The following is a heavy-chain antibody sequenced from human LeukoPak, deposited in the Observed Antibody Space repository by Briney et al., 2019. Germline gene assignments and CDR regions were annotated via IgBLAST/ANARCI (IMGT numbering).Heavy chain of an antibody. CDR1: GGSISSSSYY. V-gene: IGHV4-39*07. J-gene: IGHJ5*02. Sequence: KASETLSLTCTVSGGSISSSSYYWGWIRQPPGKGLVWIGSIYYSGSTYYNPSLKSRVTISVDTSKNQFSLKLSSVTAADTAVYYCARSNAYCSGGSCYSNWFDPWGQGTLVTVSS. CDR3: ARSNAYCSGGSCYSNWFDP. CDR2: IYYSGST. D-gene: IGHD2-15*01.